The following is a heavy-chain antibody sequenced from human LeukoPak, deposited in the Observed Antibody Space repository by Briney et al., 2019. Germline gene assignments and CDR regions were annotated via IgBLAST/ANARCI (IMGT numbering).Heavy chain of an antibody. J-gene: IGHJ3*02. V-gene: IGHV3-23*01. CDR2: ISGSSGST. CDR1: GFTFSSYA. Sequence: GGSLRLSCAASGFTFSSYAMSWVRQAPGKGLEWVSAISGSSGSTYYADSVKGRFTLSRDNSKNTLYLQMNSLRAEDTAVYYCAKSWNYYDSSGDDALDIWGQGTMVTVSS. CDR3: AKSWNYYDSSGDDALDI. D-gene: IGHD3-22*01.